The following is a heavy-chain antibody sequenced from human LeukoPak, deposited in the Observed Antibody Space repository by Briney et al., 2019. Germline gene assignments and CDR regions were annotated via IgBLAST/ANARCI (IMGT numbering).Heavy chain of an antibody. CDR3: ARDTYYYGSGGRWGGEGYYYYYGMDV. D-gene: IGHD3-10*01. V-gene: IGHV3-48*02. J-gene: IGHJ6*02. CDR2: ISSSSTTI. CDR1: GFTFSSYS. Sequence: GGSLGLSCAAAGFTFSSYSMNWVRQTPGKGLEWVSYISSSSTTIYYADSVKGRFTISRDNAKNSLYLQMNSLRDEDTAVYYCARDTYYYGSGGRWGGEGYYYYYGMDVWGQGTTVTVSS.